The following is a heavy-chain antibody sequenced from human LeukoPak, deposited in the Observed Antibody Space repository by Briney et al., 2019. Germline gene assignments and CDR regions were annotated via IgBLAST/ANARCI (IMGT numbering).Heavy chain of an antibody. CDR3: ARARLADGYNRAFDI. CDR1: GYTFTSYG. V-gene: IGHV1-2*02. J-gene: IGHJ3*02. Sequence: ASVKVSCKASGYTFTSYGISWVRQAPGQGLEWMGWINPNSGGTNYAQKFQGRVTMTRDTSISTAYMELSRLRSDDTAVYYCARARLADGYNRAFDIWGQGTMVTVSS. D-gene: IGHD5-24*01. CDR2: INPNSGGT.